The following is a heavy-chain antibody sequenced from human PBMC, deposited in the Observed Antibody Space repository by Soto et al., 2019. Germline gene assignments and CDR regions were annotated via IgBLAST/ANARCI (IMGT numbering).Heavy chain of an antibody. CDR2: ISSSSSYI. CDR1: GFSLRSYS. D-gene: IGHD3-16*01. Sequence: PGGSLRLSCAASGFSLRSYSMNWVRQAPGKGLEWVSSISSSSSYIYYADSVKGRFTISRDNAKNSLYLQMNSLRAEDTAVYYCARDGAYYYYMDVWGKGTTVTVSS. J-gene: IGHJ6*03. CDR3: ARDGAYYYYMDV. V-gene: IGHV3-21*01.